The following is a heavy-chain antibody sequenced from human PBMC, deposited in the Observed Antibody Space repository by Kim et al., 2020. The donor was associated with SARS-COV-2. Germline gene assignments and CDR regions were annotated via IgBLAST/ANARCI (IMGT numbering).Heavy chain of an antibody. CDR2: INPSGGST. J-gene: IGHJ3*02. CDR1: GYTFTSYY. V-gene: IGHV1-46*01. CDR3: AREGTRYFDWLPLGGAFDI. D-gene: IGHD3-9*01. Sequence: ASVKVSCKASGYTFTSYYMHWVRQAPGQGLEWMGIINPSGGSTSYAQKFQGRVTMTRDTSTSTVYMELSSLRSEDTAVYYCAREGTRYFDWLPLGGAFDIWGRGTMVTVSS.